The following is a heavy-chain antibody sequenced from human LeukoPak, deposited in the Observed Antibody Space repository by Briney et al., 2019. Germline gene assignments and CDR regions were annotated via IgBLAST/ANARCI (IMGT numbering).Heavy chain of an antibody. CDR2: INHSGST. CDR3: ARFYYYDSSGYYYIFDY. CDR1: GGSFSGYY. D-gene: IGHD3-22*01. Sequence: PSETLSLACAVYGGSFSGYYWSWIRQPPGKGLEWIGEINHSGSTNYNPSLKSRVTISVDTSKNQFSLRLSSVTAADTAVYYCARFYYYDSSGYYYIFDYWGQGTLVTVSS. J-gene: IGHJ4*02. V-gene: IGHV4-34*01.